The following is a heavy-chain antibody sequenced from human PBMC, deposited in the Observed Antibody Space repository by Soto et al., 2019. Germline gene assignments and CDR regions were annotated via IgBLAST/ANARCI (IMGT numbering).Heavy chain of an antibody. CDR3: ASPLHRWRGSMNNGPRAFDI. V-gene: IGHV3-66*01. Sequence: GGSLRLSCAASGFTVSSNYMSWVRQAPGKGLEWVSVIYSGGSTYYADSVKGRFTISRDNSKNTLYLQMNSLRAEDTAVYYCASPLHRWRGSMNNGPRAFDIWGQGTMGTVSS. J-gene: IGHJ3*02. CDR1: GFTVSSNY. CDR2: IYSGGST. D-gene: IGHD1-20*01.